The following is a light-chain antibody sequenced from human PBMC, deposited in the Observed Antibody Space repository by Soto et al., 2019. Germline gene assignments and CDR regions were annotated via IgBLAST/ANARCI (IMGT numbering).Light chain of an antibody. J-gene: IGLJ1*01. CDR1: TSDVGGYNY. V-gene: IGLV2-14*01. CDR3: LSKTSTISYV. Sequence: SALTQPASVSGSPGQPIAISCTGTTSDVGGYNYVSWYQQHPGKVPKLLIHEVSNRPSGVSNRFSGSKSGNTASLTISGLQAEDEADYYCLSKTSTISYVFGTGTKVTVL. CDR2: EVS.